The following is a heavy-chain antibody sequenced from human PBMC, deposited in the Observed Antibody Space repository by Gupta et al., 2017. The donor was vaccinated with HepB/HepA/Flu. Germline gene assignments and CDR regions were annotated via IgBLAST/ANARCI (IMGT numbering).Heavy chain of an antibody. V-gene: IGHV3-33*03. CDR1: GFTFSGYG. D-gene: IGHD7-27*01. CDR2: IWYDGSDK. CDR3: ARKNWAVYKYAFDI. J-gene: IGHJ3*02. Sequence: QVQLVESGGGVVQPGRSLTLSCAASGFTFSGYGMHWVRQAPGKGLEWVALIWYDGSDKDYTDSVKGRFIISRDNSKNTLFLQMNSLRDEDTAVYFCARKNWAVYKYAFDIWGPGTMVTVSS.